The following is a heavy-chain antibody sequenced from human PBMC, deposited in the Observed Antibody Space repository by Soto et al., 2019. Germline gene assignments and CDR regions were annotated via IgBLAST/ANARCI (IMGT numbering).Heavy chain of an antibody. Sequence: QVQLVESGGGVVQPGRSLRLSCAASGFTFSSYGRHWVRQAPGKGLEWVAVISYDGSYKYYADSVKGRFTISRDNSKNTLYLQMNSLRAEDTAVYYCAKWGRGFDLWGRGTLVTVSS. J-gene: IGHJ2*01. CDR3: AKWGRGFDL. CDR1: GFTFSSYG. V-gene: IGHV3-30*18. D-gene: IGHD3-10*01. CDR2: ISYDGSYK.